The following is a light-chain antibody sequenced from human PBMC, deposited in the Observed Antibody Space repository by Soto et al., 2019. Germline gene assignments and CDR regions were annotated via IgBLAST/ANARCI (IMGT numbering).Light chain of an antibody. V-gene: IGKV1-39*01. J-gene: IGKJ3*01. CDR1: QSISSY. Sequence: DIQMTQSPSSLSASVVDRVTITCRASQSISSYLNWYQQKPGKAPKLLIYAASSLQSGVPSRFSGSGSGTDFTRTISSLQPEDFATYYCKHSYSTHFTCGPGTKVDIK. CDR3: KHSYSTHFT. CDR2: AAS.